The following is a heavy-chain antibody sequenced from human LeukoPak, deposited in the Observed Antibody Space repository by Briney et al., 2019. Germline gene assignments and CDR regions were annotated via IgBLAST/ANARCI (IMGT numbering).Heavy chain of an antibody. CDR3: ARETPDIEVVPAARLDY. CDR2: INPSGGST. D-gene: IGHD2-2*01. V-gene: IGHV1-46*03. J-gene: IGHJ4*02. CDR1: GYTFTSYY. Sequence: ASVKVSCKASGYTFTSYYMHWVRQAPGQGLEWMGIINPSGGSTSYAQKFQGRVTMTRDTSTSTVYMELSSLRSEDTAVYYCARETPDIEVVPAARLDYWGQGTLVTVSS.